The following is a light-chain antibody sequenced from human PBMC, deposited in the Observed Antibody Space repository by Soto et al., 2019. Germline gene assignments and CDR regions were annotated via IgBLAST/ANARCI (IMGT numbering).Light chain of an antibody. CDR3: QSYDSRLSGFV. CDR1: RSNIGAGYD. J-gene: IGLJ1*01. Sequence: QSVLTQPPSMSGAPGQRVTISCTGSRSNIGAGYDVHWYQQLPGIAPKLLIYGNSNRPSGVPDRFSGSKSGTSASLAITGLQAEDEADYYCQSYDSRLSGFVFGTGTKVTVL. V-gene: IGLV1-40*01. CDR2: GNS.